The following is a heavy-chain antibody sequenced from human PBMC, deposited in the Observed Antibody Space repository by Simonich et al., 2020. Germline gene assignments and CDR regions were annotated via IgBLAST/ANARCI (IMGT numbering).Heavy chain of an antibody. CDR3: ARHYYGDYYFDY. D-gene: IGHD4-17*01. J-gene: IGHJ4*02. V-gene: IGHV3-48*03. Sequence: EVQLVESGGGLVQPGGSLRISCAASGVTFSSYEMNWVRQAPWKGWECVSYSSSSGSTIYYADSVKGRFTISRDNAKNSLYLQMNSLRAEDTAVYCCARHYYGDYYFDYWGQGTLVTVSS. CDR2: SSSSGSTI. CDR1: GVTFSSYE.